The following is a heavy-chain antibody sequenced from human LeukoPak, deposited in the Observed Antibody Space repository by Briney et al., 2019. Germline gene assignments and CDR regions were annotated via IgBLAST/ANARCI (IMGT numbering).Heavy chain of an antibody. CDR1: GFIFSDYY. D-gene: IGHD5-12*01. CDR3: ARGSGYVSD. CDR2: ISGSGGST. J-gene: IGHJ4*02. V-gene: IGHV3-23*01. Sequence: GGSLTLSCAASGFIFSDYYMSWIRQAPGKGLEWVSAISGSGGSTYYADSVKGRFTISRDNSKNTLYLQMNSLRAEDTAVYYCARGSGYVSDWGQGTLVTVSS.